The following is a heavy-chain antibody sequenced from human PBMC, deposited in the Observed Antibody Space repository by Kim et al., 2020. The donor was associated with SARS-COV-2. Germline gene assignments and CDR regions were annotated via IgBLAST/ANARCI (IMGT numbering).Heavy chain of an antibody. CDR1: GYTFTSYA. Sequence: ASVKVSCKASGYTFTSYAMNWVRQAPGQGLEWMGWINTNTGNPTYAQGFTGRFVFSLDTPVSTAYLQISSLKAEDTAVYYCARTGYCSSTSCYHFDYWGQGTLVTVSS. V-gene: IGHV7-4-1*02. CDR3: ARTGYCSSTSCYHFDY. CDR2: INTNTGNP. J-gene: IGHJ4*02. D-gene: IGHD2-2*03.